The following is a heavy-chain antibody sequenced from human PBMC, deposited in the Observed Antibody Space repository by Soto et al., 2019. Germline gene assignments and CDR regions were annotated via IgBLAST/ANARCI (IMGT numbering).Heavy chain of an antibody. Sequence: GGSLRLSCAASGFTFDDYAMHWVRQAPGKGLEWVSGISWNSGSIGYADSVKGRFTTSRDNAKNSLYLQMNSLRAEDTALYYCAKDMGYCSSTSCYRGGTDRYYYYYYGMDVWGQGTTVTVSS. CDR2: ISWNSGSI. CDR1: GFTFDDYA. D-gene: IGHD2-2*01. V-gene: IGHV3-9*01. CDR3: AKDMGYCSSTSCYRGGTDRYYYYYYGMDV. J-gene: IGHJ6*02.